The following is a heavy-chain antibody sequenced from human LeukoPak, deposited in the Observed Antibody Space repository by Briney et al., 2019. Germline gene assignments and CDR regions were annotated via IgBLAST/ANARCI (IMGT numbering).Heavy chain of an antibody. CDR1: GGSLSSYY. CDR2: IYYSGST. D-gene: IGHD3-22*01. J-gene: IGHJ4*02. Sequence: SETLSLTCTVSGGSLSSYYWSWIRQPPGKGLEWIGYIYYSGSTNYNPSLKSRVTISVDTSKNQFSLKLSSVTAADTAVYYCARVEYYDSSGYWFFDYWGQGTLVTVSS. V-gene: IGHV4-59*01. CDR3: ARVEYYDSSGYWFFDY.